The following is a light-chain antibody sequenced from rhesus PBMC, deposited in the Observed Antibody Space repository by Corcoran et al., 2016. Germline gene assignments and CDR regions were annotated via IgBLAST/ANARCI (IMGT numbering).Light chain of an antibody. V-gene: IGKV1-37*01. Sequence: DIQMTQSPSSLSASGGDRVTITCRASQGISSYLAWYQQKPGKVPQPLIYEASNLESGVPARFSGSGSGTDFTLTINSLQPDDFATYYCQQYDSAPCTFGHGTKLDIK. CDR1: QGISSY. J-gene: IGKJ3*01. CDR3: QQYDSAPCT. CDR2: EAS.